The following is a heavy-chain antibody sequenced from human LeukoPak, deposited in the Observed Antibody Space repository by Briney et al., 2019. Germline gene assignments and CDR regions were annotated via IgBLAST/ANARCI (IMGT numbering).Heavy chain of an antibody. V-gene: IGHV1-2*02. J-gene: IGHJ5*02. Sequence: ASVKVSCKASGHTFGDHYMQWVRQAPGQGIEWMGWINPNSCGTKYAQRFQGRVTMTRDTSISTAYMELRRLRSDDTAVYYCARVLLRTGIPEGFDPWGQGTLVTVSS. CDR1: GHTFGDHY. CDR2: INPNSCGT. D-gene: IGHD1-14*01. CDR3: ARVLLRTGIPEGFDP.